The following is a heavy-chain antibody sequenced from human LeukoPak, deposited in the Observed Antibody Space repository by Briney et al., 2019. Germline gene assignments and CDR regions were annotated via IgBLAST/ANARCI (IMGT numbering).Heavy chain of an antibody. J-gene: IGHJ5*02. D-gene: IGHD5-18*01. CDR2: IIPIFRTA. CDR1: VGTFSSYA. Sequence: SVKVSCKASVGTFSSYAISWVRKAPGQGLEWMGGIIPIFRTANDAQKFQGRVTITADESTSTAYMELSSLRSEDTAVYYCARDARTAMVTSYNWFDPWGQGTLVTVSS. CDR3: ARDARTAMVTSYNWFDP. V-gene: IGHV1-69*13.